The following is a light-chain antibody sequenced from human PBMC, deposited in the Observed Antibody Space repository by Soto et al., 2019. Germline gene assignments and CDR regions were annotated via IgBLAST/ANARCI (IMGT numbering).Light chain of an antibody. CDR3: EQYNNWPTSYT. V-gene: IGKV3-15*01. CDR2: GAS. J-gene: IGKJ2*01. Sequence: EIVMTQSPATLPVSPGERATLSCRASQSVSSNLAWSQQKPGQAPRLLIYGASTRATGIPARFSGSGSGTECTLTISSLQSETFAVYYCEQYNNWPTSYTFGQGTKLEIK. CDR1: QSVSSN.